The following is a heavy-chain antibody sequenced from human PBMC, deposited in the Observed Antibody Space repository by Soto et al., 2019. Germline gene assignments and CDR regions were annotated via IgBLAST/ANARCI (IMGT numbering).Heavy chain of an antibody. CDR1: GFTFSSYS. V-gene: IGHV3-21*01. D-gene: IGHD6-6*01. Sequence: EVQLVESGGGLVKPGGSLRLSCAASGFTFSSYSMNWVRQAPGKGLEWVSSISSSSSYIYYADSVKGRFTISRDNAKNSLYLQMNSLRAEDTDVYYCARPSSIADYYYYGMDVWGQGTTVTVSS. CDR3: ARPSSIADYYYYGMDV. J-gene: IGHJ6*02. CDR2: ISSSSSYI.